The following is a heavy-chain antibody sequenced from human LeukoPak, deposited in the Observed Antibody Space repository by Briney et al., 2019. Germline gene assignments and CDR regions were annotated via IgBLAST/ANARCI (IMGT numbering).Heavy chain of an antibody. CDR1: GFPFSSYW. Sequence: GGSLRLSCVASGFPFSSYWMTWVRQAPGQGLEWVANIKQDGSKKSYVDSVKGRFTISRDNAKNSLYLQMNSLRAEDTAIYYCTRVGYIDEGIDYWGQGTLVTVSS. D-gene: IGHD5-24*01. J-gene: IGHJ4*02. V-gene: IGHV3-7*04. CDR2: IKQDGSKK. CDR3: TRVGYIDEGIDY.